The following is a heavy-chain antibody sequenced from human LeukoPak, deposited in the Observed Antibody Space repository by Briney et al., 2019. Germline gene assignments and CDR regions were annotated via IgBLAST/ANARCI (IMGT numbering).Heavy chain of an antibody. CDR3: AKSPIAVATRFDY. D-gene: IGHD6-19*01. Sequence: GGSLRLSCAPSGFTFSSYAMSWVRQAPGKGLEWVSAISGSGGSTYYADSVKGRFTISRDNSKNTLYLQMNSLRAEDTAVYCCAKSPIAVATRFDYWGQGTLVTVSS. V-gene: IGHV3-23*01. CDR2: ISGSGGST. J-gene: IGHJ4*02. CDR1: GFTFSSYA.